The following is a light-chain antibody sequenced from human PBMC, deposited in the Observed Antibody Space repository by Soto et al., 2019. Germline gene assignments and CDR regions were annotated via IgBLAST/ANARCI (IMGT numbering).Light chain of an antibody. Sequence: IHLSQSPSPLSASXRDRVTIHCRASYGLRSFLAWYQQKPGXAPKLVXYAASTLQRGGPPRFSGRGSATDFTPPISSLQPEDFATYYCQQLERYPSTFGGGTKVDIK. CDR2: AAS. CDR3: QQLERYPST. J-gene: IGKJ4*01. V-gene: IGKV1-9*01. CDR1: YGLRSF.